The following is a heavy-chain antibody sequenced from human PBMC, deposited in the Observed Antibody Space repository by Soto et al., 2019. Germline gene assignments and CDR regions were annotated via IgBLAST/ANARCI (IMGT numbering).Heavy chain of an antibody. D-gene: IGHD2-15*01. J-gene: IGHJ4*02. CDR1: GGSISSGGYY. V-gene: IGHV4-31*03. Sequence: SETLSLTCTVSGGSISSGGYYWSWIRQHPGKGLEWIGYIYYNGSTYYNPSLKSRVTISVDTSKNQFSLKLSSVTAADTAVYYCARARVVVAAAEYYFDYWGQGTLVTVSS. CDR2: IYYNGST. CDR3: ARARVVVAAAEYYFDY.